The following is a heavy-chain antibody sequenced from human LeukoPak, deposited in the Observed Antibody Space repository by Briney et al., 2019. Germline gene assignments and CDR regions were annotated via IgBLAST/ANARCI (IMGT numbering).Heavy chain of an antibody. CDR2: IYYSGST. V-gene: IGHV4-59*12. CDR3: ARGRPYNVGLPPWFDP. Sequence: SETLSLTCTVSGGSISSYYWSWIRQPPGKGLEWIGYIYYSGSTNYNPSLKSRVTISVDTSKNQFSLKLSSVTAADTAVYYCARGRPYNVGLPPWFDPWGQGTLVTVSS. J-gene: IGHJ5*02. D-gene: IGHD1-14*01. CDR1: GGSISSYY.